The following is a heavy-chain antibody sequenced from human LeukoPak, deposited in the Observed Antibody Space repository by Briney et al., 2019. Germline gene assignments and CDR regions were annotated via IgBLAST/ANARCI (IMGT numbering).Heavy chain of an antibody. Sequence: PGGSLRLSSAASGFTFSSYAMSWVRQAPGKGLEWVSTISSSGGSTYYADSVKGRFTISRDNSKNTLYLQMNSLRAEDSAVYYCARGAVVLRMDVWGQGTTVTVSS. CDR3: ARGAVVLRMDV. CDR2: ISSSGGST. D-gene: IGHD2-21*01. V-gene: IGHV3-23*01. CDR1: GFTFSSYA. J-gene: IGHJ6*02.